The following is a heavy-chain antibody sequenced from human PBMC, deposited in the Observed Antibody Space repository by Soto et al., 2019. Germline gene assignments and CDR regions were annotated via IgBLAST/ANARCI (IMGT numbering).Heavy chain of an antibody. CDR2: IYHSGST. CDR1: GGSISSGGYS. V-gene: IGHV4-30-2*01. D-gene: IGHD6-19*01. Sequence: QLQLQESGSGLVKPSQTLSLTCAVSGGSISSGGYSWSWIRQPPGKGLEWIGYIYHSGSTYYNPSLTSRVTISVDRSKNQFSLKLSSVTAADTAVEYCAGSSNNWFDPWGQGTLVTVSS. CDR3: AGSSNNWFDP. J-gene: IGHJ5*02.